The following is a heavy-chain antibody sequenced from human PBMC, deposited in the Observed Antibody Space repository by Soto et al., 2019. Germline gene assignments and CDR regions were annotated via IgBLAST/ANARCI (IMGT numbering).Heavy chain of an antibody. CDR3: ARGVRFLEWLDYYYGMDV. Sequence: SETLSLTCTVSGGSISSGGYYWSWIRQHPGKGLEWIGYIYYSGSTYYNPSLKSRVTISVDTSKNQFSLKLSSVTAADTAVYYCARGVRFLEWLDYYYGMDVWGQGTTVTVSS. D-gene: IGHD3-3*01. CDR2: IYYSGST. J-gene: IGHJ6*02. CDR1: GGSISSGGYY. V-gene: IGHV4-31*03.